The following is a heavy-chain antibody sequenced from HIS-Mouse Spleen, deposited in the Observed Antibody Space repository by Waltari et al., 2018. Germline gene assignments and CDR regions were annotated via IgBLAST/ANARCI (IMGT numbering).Heavy chain of an antibody. CDR2: IYYCGSN. CDR1: GGSISSSSYY. V-gene: IGHV4-39*07. Sequence: QLQLQESGPGLVKPSETLSLTCTVSGGSISSSSYYWGWIRQPPGKGLEWVGSIYYCGSNDYNPSLKSRVTISVDTSKNQFSRKLSSVTAADTAVYYCAREIPYSSSWYDWYFDLWGRGTLVTVSS. CDR3: AREIPYSSSWYDWYFDL. D-gene: IGHD6-13*01. J-gene: IGHJ2*01.